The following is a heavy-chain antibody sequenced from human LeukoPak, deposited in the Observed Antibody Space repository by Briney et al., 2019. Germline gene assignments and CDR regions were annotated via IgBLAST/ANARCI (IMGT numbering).Heavy chain of an antibody. Sequence: GGSLRLSCAASGFTFSSYEMNWVRQAPGKGLEWVSYISSSGSTIYYADSVKGRITISRDNAKNSLYLQMNSLRAEDTAVYYCARVERDCSSTSCYVLGYYYYYGMDVWGKGTTVTVSS. CDR1: GFTFSSYE. CDR3: ARVERDCSSTSCYVLGYYYYYGMDV. V-gene: IGHV3-48*03. CDR2: ISSSGSTI. D-gene: IGHD2-2*01. J-gene: IGHJ6*04.